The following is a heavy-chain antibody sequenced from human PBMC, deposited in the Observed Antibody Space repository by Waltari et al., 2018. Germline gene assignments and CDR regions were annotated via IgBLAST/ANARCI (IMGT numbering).Heavy chain of an antibody. CDR2: VSGSGHNT. CDR3: AILDISYDSYYDMDF. Sequence: DVQLLESGGVFIEPGKSLRLSCPGSGFPMDDSDLTWVRQCPGKGLGWVQTVSGSGHNTEYTDSVTCLFTISRDNSENTLYLNMNSLRPVDTAIYYFAILDISYDSYYDMDFWGRGTTVTVSS. V-gene: IGHV3-23*01. D-gene: IGHD3-10*01. CDR1: GFPMDDSD. J-gene: IGHJ6*02.